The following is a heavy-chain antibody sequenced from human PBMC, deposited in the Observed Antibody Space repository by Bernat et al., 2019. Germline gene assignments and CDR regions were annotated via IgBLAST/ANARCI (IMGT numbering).Heavy chain of an antibody. D-gene: IGHD3-16*02. CDR3: AKVPIDPLGWLDP. V-gene: IGHV3-23*04. J-gene: IGHJ5*02. Sequence: EVQLVESGGGLVQPGGSLRLSCAASGFTFSSYAMSWVRQAPGKGLEWVSGISGSGGNTNYADSVKGRFTISRDNANNMLYLQMNSLRDDDAAVYYCAKVPIDPLGWLDPWGQGTLVTVSS. CDR1: GFTFSSYA. CDR2: ISGSGGNT.